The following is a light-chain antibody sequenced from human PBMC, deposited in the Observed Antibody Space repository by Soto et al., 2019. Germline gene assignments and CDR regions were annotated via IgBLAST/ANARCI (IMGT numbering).Light chain of an antibody. J-gene: IGKJ1*01. CDR2: DAS. V-gene: IGKV1-5*01. Sequence: DIQMTQSPSTLSASVGDRVAITCRASQSISSWLAWYQQKPGKAPKLLIYDASSLERGVPSRFSGSGSGTEFTLTISSLQPDDFATYYCQQYNSYPWTFGQRTKVEIK. CDR3: QQYNSYPWT. CDR1: QSISSW.